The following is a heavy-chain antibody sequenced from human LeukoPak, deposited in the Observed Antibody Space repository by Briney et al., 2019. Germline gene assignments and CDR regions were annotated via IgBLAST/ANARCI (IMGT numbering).Heavy chain of an antibody. CDR2: ITTGDGNT. V-gene: IGHV3-23*01. CDR3: AKDGGLWVSAHWGDS. J-gene: IGHJ4*02. CDR1: GFTFSSYT. D-gene: IGHD7-27*01. Sequence: GGSLRLSCTASGFTFSSYTMTWVRQAPGKGLKWVSTITTGDGNTYYANSVKGRFTVSRDDSKNTLYLQMNSLRAEDTAVYYCAKDGGLWVSAHWGDSWGRGTLVTVSS.